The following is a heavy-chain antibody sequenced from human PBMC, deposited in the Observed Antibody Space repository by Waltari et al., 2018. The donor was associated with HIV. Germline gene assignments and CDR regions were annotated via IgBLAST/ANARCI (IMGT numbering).Heavy chain of an antibody. Sequence: EVQLVESGGGLVQPGGSLRLSCAASGFTFSSYSMNWVRQAPGKGLEWVSYISSSRNIICYADSVTSRFTFARDNAKNQLYLQMNSSGAEDTALYCCAREGMGRYGSGCSCYEGLFDYGGQGTLVTVSS. CDR1: GFTFSSYS. CDR3: AREGMGRYGSGCSCYEGLFDY. CDR2: ISSSRNII. D-gene: IGHD2-15*01. V-gene: IGHV3-48*01. J-gene: IGHJ4*02.